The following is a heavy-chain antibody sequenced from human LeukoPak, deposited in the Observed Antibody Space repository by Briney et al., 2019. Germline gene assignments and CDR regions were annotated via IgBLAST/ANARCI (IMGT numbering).Heavy chain of an antibody. CDR1: GGSFSGYY. D-gene: IGHD2-15*01. Sequence: SETLSLTCAVYGGSFSGYYWSWIRQPPGKGLEWIGEINPSGSTNYNPSLKSRVTISVDTSKNQFSLKLSSVTAADTAVYYCARGGYCSGGSCYSGKCDYWGQGTLVTVSS. J-gene: IGHJ4*02. V-gene: IGHV4-34*01. CDR2: INPSGST. CDR3: ARGGYCSGGSCYSGKCDY.